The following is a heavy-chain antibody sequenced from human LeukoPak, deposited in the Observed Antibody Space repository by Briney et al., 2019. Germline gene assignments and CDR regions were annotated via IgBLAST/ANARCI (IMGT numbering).Heavy chain of an antibody. J-gene: IGHJ6*02. D-gene: IGHD2-2*01. CDR3: ARDPYCSSTSCSYRNYYGMDV. CDR2: VIPIFGIA. CDR1: GGIFSSYA. Sequence: GASVKVSCKASGGIFSSYAISWVRQAPGQGLEWMGRVIPIFGIANYAQKFQGRVTITADKSTSTAYMELSSLRSEDTAVYYCARDPYCSSTSCSYRNYYGMDVWGQGTTVTVSS. V-gene: IGHV1-69*04.